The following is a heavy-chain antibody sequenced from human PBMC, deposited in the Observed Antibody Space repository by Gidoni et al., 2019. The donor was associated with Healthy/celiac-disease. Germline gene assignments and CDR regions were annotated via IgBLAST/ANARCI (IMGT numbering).Heavy chain of an antibody. CDR2: IWYDGSNK. Sequence: QVQPVESGGGVVQPGRSLRLSCAESGFTFSRYGLHWGRQAPGKGLEWVAVIWYDGSNKYYADSVKGRFTISRDNSKNTLYLQMNSLRAEDTAVYYCARDLNPKEQLWPSPDYWGQGTLVTVSS. D-gene: IGHD5-18*01. J-gene: IGHJ4*02. CDR3: ARDLNPKEQLWPSPDY. CDR1: GFTFSRYG. V-gene: IGHV3-33*01.